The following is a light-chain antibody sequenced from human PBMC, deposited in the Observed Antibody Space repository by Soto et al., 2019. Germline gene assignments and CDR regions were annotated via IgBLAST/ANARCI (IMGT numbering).Light chain of an antibody. CDR3: QQYGSSGT. CDR2: GAS. CDR1: QSVSNNY. J-gene: IGKJ1*01. V-gene: IGKV3-20*01. Sequence: EIVFTQSRCTLSLSPGESATLSCRASQSVSNNYLAWYQQQPGQAPRLLIYGASNRATGIPDRFSGSGSGTDFTLTISRLEPEDFAVYYCQQYGSSGTFGQGTKVDIK.